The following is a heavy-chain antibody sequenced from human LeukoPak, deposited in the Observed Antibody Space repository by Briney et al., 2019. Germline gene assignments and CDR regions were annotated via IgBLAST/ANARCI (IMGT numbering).Heavy chain of an antibody. CDR1: GFTFSSYW. CDR3: ARAPATRNYDILTGYYKSVGAFDI. J-gene: IGHJ3*02. CDR2: IKQDGSEK. D-gene: IGHD3-9*01. V-gene: IGHV3-7*01. Sequence: GGSLRLSCAASGFTFSSYWMSWVRQAPGKGLEWVANIKQDGSEKYYVDSVKGRFTISRDNAKNSLYLQMNSLRAEDTVVYYCARAPATRNYDILTGYYKSVGAFDIWGQGTMVTVSS.